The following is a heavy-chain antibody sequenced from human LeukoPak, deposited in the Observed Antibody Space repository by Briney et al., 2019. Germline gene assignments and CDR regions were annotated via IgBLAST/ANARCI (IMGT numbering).Heavy chain of an antibody. J-gene: IGHJ4*02. CDR2: ISTSITYT. CDR1: GFTFSNYS. V-gene: IGHV3-21*01. Sequence: GGSLRLSCAASGFTFSNYSMNWVRQAPGKGLEWVSSISTSITYTYHADSVKGRFTISRDNAKSSVYLQMNSLRAEDTAVYYCARDITIIRGVMSSELDYWGQGTLVTVSS. D-gene: IGHD3-10*01. CDR3: ARDITIIRGVMSSELDY.